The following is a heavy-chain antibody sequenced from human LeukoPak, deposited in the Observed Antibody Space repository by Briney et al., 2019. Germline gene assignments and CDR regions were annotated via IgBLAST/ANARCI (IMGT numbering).Heavy chain of an antibody. J-gene: IGHJ3*01. CDR1: AGTFNTYA. D-gene: IGHD3-10*01. V-gene: IGHV1-69*15. CDR3: AGDPPGTPVGFDV. CDR2: ITPLSATP. Sequence: SVKVSCKASAGTFNTYAISWVRQAPGQGLEWMGRITPLSATPSQSQWIQGRVTITADVSTNTVFLDLSSLRSEDTALYFCAGDPPGTPVGFDVWGQGTMVTVSS.